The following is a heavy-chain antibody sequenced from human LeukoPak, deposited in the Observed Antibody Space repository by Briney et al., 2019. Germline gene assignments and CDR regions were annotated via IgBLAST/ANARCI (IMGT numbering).Heavy chain of an antibody. CDR3: ARSGGSGSYYIETYYYYGMDV. D-gene: IGHD3-10*01. Sequence: GGSLRLSCAASGFTFSSYGMHWVRQAPGKGLEWVAVLWYDGSNKYYADSVKGRFTISRDNSKNTLYLQMNSLRAEDTAVYYCARSGGSGSYYIETYYYYGMDVWGQGTTVTVSS. CDR2: LWYDGSNK. J-gene: IGHJ6*02. V-gene: IGHV3-33*01. CDR1: GFTFSSYG.